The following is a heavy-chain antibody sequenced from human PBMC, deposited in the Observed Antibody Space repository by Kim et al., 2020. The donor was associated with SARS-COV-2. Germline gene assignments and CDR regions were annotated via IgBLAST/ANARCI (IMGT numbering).Heavy chain of an antibody. V-gene: IGHV4-34*01. CDR2: VYRSGST. D-gene: IGHD6-19*01. CDR3: ARGAGIYYYYGVGV. J-gene: IGHJ6*02. CDR1: GGSFSDYY. Sequence: SETLSLTCVVNGGSFSDYYWTWIRQPPGKGLEWIGEVYRSGSTNNNPSLKSRVTMSVDTSKNQFSLKMNSVTAADTAVYYFARGAGIYYYYGVGVWGQGTTVTVSS.